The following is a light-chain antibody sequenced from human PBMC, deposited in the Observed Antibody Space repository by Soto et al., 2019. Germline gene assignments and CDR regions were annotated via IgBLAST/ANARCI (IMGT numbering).Light chain of an antibody. Sequence: QSVLTQPPSVSGSPGQSVTISCTGTSSDIGAYNRVSWYQQTPGTSPKFIIYKVNYRPSGVPERFSGSKSGNTASLTISGLQAEDEAHYYCLAYRDISSWVFGGGTQLTVL. J-gene: IGLJ3*02. CDR3: LAYRDISSWV. V-gene: IGLV2-18*02. CDR2: KVN. CDR1: SSDIGAYNR.